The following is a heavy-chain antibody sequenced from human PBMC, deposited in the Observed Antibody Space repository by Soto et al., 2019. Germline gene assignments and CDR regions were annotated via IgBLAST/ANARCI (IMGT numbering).Heavy chain of an antibody. J-gene: IGHJ4*02. V-gene: IGHV3-66*01. CDR1: GFTVSNNY. Sequence: EEQLVESGGDLVPPGGSLRLSCAASGFTVSNNYMSWVRQAPGKGLEWVSLIYSGGSTYYADSVKGRFTISRDSSKNKLYLQMNSLRAEDTAMYYCAAYSHKGYWGQGTLVTVSS. CDR3: AAYSHKGY. D-gene: IGHD3-16*01. CDR2: IYSGGST.